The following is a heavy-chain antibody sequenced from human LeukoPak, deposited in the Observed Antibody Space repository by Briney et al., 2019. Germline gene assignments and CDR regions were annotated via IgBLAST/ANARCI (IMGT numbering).Heavy chain of an antibody. D-gene: IGHD6-13*01. V-gene: IGHV4-59*01. Sequence: SETLSLTCTVSGGSISSYYWSWIRQPPGKGLERIGYIYYSGSTNYNPSLKSRVTISVDTSKNQFSLKLSSVTAADTAVYYCAGAAAAAVDYGMDVWGKGTTVTVSS. CDR1: GGSISSYY. CDR3: AGAAAAAVDYGMDV. J-gene: IGHJ6*04. CDR2: IYYSGST.